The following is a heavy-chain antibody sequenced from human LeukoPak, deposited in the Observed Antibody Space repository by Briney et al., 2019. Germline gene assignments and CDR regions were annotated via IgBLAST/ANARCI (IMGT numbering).Heavy chain of an antibody. D-gene: IGHD2-15*01. CDR1: GFTFSSYG. J-gene: IGHJ4*02. CDR2: ISYDGSNK. V-gene: IGHV3-30*18. Sequence: GGSLRLSCAASGFTFSSYGMHWVRQAPGKGLEWVAVISYDGSNKYYADSVKGRFTISRDNSKNTLYLQMNSLRAEDTAVYYCAKDMIGGYCSGGACYRPPSIWGQGTLVSVSS. CDR3: AKDMIGGYCSGGACYRPPSI.